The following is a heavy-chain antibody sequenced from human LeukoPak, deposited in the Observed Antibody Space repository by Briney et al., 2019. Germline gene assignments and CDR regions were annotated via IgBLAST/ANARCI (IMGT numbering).Heavy chain of an antibody. J-gene: IGHJ4*02. V-gene: IGHV3-13*01. CDR3: AKDEGVWVRGVIIPFDY. CDR2: IGTAGDT. Sequence: TGGSLRLSCAASGFTFSSYDMHWVRQATGKGLEWVSAIGTAGDTYYPGSVKGRFTISRENAKNSLYLQMNSLRAEDTAVYYCAKDEGVWVRGVIIPFDYWGQGTLVTVSS. CDR1: GFTFSSYD. D-gene: IGHD3-10*01.